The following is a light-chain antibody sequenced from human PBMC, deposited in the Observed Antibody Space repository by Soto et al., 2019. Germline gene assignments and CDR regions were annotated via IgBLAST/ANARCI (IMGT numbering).Light chain of an antibody. J-gene: IGKJ1*01. Sequence: DIQMTQSPSTLSASVGDRVTITCRASQSTSTWLAWYQQRPGKTPKLLISEASKLESGVPSRFSGSGSGTEFTLTISSLQPDDFANYNCQQYITYPYAFGQGTKVEIK. CDR1: QSTSTW. CDR3: QQYITYPYA. CDR2: EAS. V-gene: IGKV1-5*03.